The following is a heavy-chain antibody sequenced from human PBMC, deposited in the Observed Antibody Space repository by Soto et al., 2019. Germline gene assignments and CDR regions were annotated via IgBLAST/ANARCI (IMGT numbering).Heavy chain of an antibody. V-gene: IGHV1-69*06. J-gene: IGHJ6*02. D-gene: IGHD6-13*01. CDR2: IIPIFGTA. CDR1: GGTFSSYA. Sequence: SLKVSCKASGGTFSSYAISWVRQAPGQGLEWMGGIIPIFGTANYAQKFQGRVTITADKSTSTAYMELSSLRSEDTAVYYCARSSWGIAAAGTYYYYGMDVWGQGTTVTVSS. CDR3: ARSSWGIAAAGTYYYYGMDV.